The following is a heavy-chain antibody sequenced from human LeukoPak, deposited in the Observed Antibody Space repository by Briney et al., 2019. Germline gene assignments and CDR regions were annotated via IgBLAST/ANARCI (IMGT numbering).Heavy chain of an antibody. CDR1: GFTFSSYG. CDR2: IRYDGSNK. J-gene: IGHJ4*02. CDR3: ARDRGYFDN. V-gene: IGHV3-30*02. Sequence: GGSLRLSCAASGFTFSSYGMHRVRQAPGKGLEWVTFIRYDGSNKYYADSVKGRFTISRDNSKDTLYMQMNSLRAEDTAVYYCARDRGYFDNWGQGTLVTVSS.